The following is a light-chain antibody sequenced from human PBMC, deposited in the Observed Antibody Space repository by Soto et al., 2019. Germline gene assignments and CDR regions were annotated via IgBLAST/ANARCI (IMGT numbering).Light chain of an antibody. CDR3: QQYNNWPS. CDR1: QTVSRN. V-gene: IGKV3-15*01. CDR2: DIS. Sequence: ELVMTQSLATLSVTPGERATLSCRASQTVSRNLAWYQQRPGQAPRLLIYDISNRAAGVPARFSGSGSETEFTLTIRSLQSEDFAVYFCQQYNNWPSFGQRTRPEIK. J-gene: IGKJ5*01.